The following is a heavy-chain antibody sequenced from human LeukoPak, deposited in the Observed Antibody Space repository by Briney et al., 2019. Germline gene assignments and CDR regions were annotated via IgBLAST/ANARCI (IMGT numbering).Heavy chain of an antibody. J-gene: IGHJ5*02. CDR3: AGTTVSWFDP. D-gene: IGHD4-17*01. CDR2: ISYDGSNK. Sequence: PGGSLRLSCAASGFTFSSYGMHWVRQAPGKGLEWVAVISYDGSNKYYADSVKGRFTISRDNSKNTLYLQMNSLRAEDTAVYYCAGTTVSWFDPWGQGTLATVSS. V-gene: IGHV3-30*03. CDR1: GFTFSSYG.